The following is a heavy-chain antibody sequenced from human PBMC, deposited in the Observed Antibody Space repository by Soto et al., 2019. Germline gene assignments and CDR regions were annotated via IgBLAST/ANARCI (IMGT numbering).Heavy chain of an antibody. J-gene: IGHJ5*02. D-gene: IGHD3-22*01. CDR2: INAGNGNT. V-gene: IGHV1-3*01. CDR3: ARGGPYYYDSSPGLGWFDP. CDR1: GYTFTSYA. Sequence: ASVKVSCKASGYTFTSYAMHWVRQAPGQRLEWMGWINAGNGNTKYSQKFQGRVTITRDTSASTAYMELSSLRSEGTAVYYCARGGPYYYDSSPGLGWFDPWGHGTLVTVSS.